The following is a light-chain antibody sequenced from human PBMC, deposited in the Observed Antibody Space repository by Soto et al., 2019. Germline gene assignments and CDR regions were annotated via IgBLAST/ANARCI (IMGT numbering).Light chain of an antibody. CDR1: HSVNSH. CDR3: QQRSDSIT. Sequence: EIVLTQSPATLSVSPGERVTLSCRTSHSVNSHVAWYQQKPGQVPRLLIYDASTRAPGIPARFSGRGSGADFTLTISSLEPEDFAVYYCQQRSDSITFGQGTRLEI. J-gene: IGKJ5*01. CDR2: DAS. V-gene: IGKV3-11*01.